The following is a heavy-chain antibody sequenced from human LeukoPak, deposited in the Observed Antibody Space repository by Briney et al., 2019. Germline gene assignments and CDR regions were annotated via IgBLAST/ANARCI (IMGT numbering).Heavy chain of an antibody. J-gene: IGHJ4*02. D-gene: IGHD3-10*01. CDR2: IHYSGST. V-gene: IGHV4-39*07. CDR1: GGSISSSSYY. Sequence: SETLSLTCTVSGGSISSSSYYWGWIRQPPGRGLEWIGSIHYSGSTNYNPSLKSRVTISVDTSKNQFSLKLSSVTAADTAVYYCARGAYYYGSGSYYNPDYYFDYWGQGTLVTVSS. CDR3: ARGAYYYGSGSYYNPDYYFDY.